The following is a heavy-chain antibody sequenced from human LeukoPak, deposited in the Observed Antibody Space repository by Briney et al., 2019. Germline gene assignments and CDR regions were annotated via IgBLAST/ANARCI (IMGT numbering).Heavy chain of an antibody. D-gene: IGHD2-2*01. Sequence: GRSLRLSCAASGFTFSGYDMNWVRQAPGKGLEWVSSISFTSGYIYYADSVRGRFTISRDNAKNSLYLQMNSLRAEDTAVYYCARADCSSSTCYLRRSWFDPWGQGTLVTVCS. V-gene: IGHV3-21*01. CDR3: ARADCSSSTCYLRRSWFDP. CDR2: ISFTSGYI. CDR1: GFTFSGYD. J-gene: IGHJ5*02.